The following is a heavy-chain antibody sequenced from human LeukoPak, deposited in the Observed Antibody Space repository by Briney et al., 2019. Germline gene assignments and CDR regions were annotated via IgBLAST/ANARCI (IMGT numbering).Heavy chain of an antibody. CDR2: MFDSGRT. CDR1: GASISSHY. J-gene: IGHJ4*02. CDR3: ARCRDEFGDYGFDF. D-gene: IGHD4-17*01. Sequence: SETLSLTCTVSGASISSHYWSWIRQPPGEGLEWLGYMFDSGRTKYNPSLRNRVTISGDTSKNQVSPRLSSVTAADTAVYYCARCRDEFGDYGFDFWGQGALVTVSS. V-gene: IGHV4-59*11.